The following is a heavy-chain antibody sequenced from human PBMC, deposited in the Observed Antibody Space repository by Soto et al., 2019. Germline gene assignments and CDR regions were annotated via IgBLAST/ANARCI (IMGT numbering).Heavy chain of an antibody. CDR1: GGSISSGGYY. J-gene: IGHJ6*02. Sequence: SETLSLTCTVSGGSISSGGYYWSWIRQHPGKGLEWIGYIYYSGSTYYNPSLKSRVTISVDTSKNQFSLKLSSVTAADTSVYYCARGAYYCSGSYSVYYYGMDGWGQGTTVTVSS. CDR2: IYYSGST. CDR3: ARGAYYCSGSYSVYYYGMDG. D-gene: IGHD3-10*01. V-gene: IGHV4-31*03.